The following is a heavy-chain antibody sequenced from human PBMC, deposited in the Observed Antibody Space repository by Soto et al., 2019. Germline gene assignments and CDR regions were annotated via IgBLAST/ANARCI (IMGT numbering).Heavy chain of an antibody. J-gene: IGHJ4*02. Sequence: QVQLVESGGGLVKPGGSLRLSCAASGFTFSDYYMSWIRQAPGKGLEWVSYISSSGSTIYYADSVKGRFTISRDNAKNSLYLQMNYLRAEDTAVYYCARVRFTAPTVTITLPTQYYFDYWGQGTLVTVSS. CDR1: GFTFSDYY. CDR2: ISSSGSTI. V-gene: IGHV3-11*01. D-gene: IGHD4-17*01. CDR3: ARVRFTAPTVTITLPTQYYFDY.